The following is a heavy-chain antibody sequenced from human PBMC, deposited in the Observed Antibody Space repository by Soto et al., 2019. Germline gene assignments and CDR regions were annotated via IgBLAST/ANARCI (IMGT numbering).Heavy chain of an antibody. CDR1: GYSFTTYW. J-gene: IGHJ6*02. D-gene: IGHD3-16*01. CDR3: ARHERAGLGIPPYYYYYGMDV. V-gene: IGHV5-10-1*01. CDR2: IDPSDSYT. Sequence: GASLKISCQGSGYSFTTYWISWVRQMPGKGLEWMGRIDPSDSYTNYSPSFQGHVTISADKSISTAYLQWSSLKASDTAMYYCARHERAGLGIPPYYYYYGMDVWGQGTTVTVSS.